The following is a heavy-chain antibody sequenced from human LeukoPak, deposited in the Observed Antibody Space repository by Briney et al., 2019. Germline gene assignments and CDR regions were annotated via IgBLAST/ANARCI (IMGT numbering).Heavy chain of an antibody. CDR2: INPNSGGT. Sequence: ASVKVSCKASGYTFTGYYMHWVRQAPRQGLEWMGWINPNSGGTNYAQKFQGRVTMTRDTSTDTAYMELSSLRSEDTAVYYCATLRVWGSSDYWGQGTLVTVSS. CDR3: ATLRVWGSSDY. CDR1: GYTFTGYY. V-gene: IGHV1-2*02. J-gene: IGHJ4*02. D-gene: IGHD3-10*01.